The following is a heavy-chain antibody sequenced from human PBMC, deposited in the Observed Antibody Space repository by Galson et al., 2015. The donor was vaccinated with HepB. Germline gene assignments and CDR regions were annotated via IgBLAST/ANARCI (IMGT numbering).Heavy chain of an antibody. V-gene: IGHV3-33*06. CDR2: IWYDGSNK. Sequence: SLRLSCAASGFTFSSYGMHWVRQAPGKGLEWVAVIWYDGSNKYYADSVKGRFTISRDNSKNTLYLQMNSLRAEDTAVYYCAKRKSPPEFWGQGTLVTVSS. D-gene: IGHD3-10*01. CDR3: AKRKSPPEF. CDR1: GFTFSSYG. J-gene: IGHJ4*02.